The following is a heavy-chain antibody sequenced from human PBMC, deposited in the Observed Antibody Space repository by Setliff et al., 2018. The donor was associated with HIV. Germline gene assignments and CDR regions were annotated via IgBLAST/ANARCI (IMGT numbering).Heavy chain of an antibody. CDR1: GFVFTDHS. Sequence: GSLRLSCAASGFVFTDHSLHWVRQAPAKGLEWVANISPDGSGTSYADSVQGRFTISRDNSKNTVYLQMNSLRAEDTAEYYCAKELAASGLGYFDSWGRGILVTVSS. CDR3: AKELAASGLGYFDS. V-gene: IGHV3-7*03. CDR2: ISPDGSGT. J-gene: IGHJ4*02. D-gene: IGHD3-22*01.